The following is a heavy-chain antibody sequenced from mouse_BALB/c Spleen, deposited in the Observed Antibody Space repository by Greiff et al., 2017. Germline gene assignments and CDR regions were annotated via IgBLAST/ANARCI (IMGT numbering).Heavy chain of an antibody. V-gene: IGHV2-9-2*01. CDR2: IWTGGGT. D-gene: IGHD1-1*01. CDR3: VRVITTVVDYWYFDV. Sequence: QVQLKQSGPDLVAPSQSLSITCTVSGFSLTNYDISWIRQPPGKGLEWLGVIWTGGGTNYNSAFMSRLSISKDNSKSQVFLKMNSLQTDDTAIYYCVRVITTVVDYWYFDVWGAGTTVTVSS. J-gene: IGHJ1*01. CDR1: GFSLTNYD.